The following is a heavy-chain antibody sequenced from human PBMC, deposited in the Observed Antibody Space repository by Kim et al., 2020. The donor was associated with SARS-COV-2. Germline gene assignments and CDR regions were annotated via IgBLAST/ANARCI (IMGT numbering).Heavy chain of an antibody. Sequence: NKYYANSGEVRFTISRDNSKNTLFLQMGSLRDEDMAVYYCARVGLTGTFDIWGQGTMVTVSS. CDR3: ARVGLTGTFDI. V-gene: IGHV3-64*01. J-gene: IGHJ3*02. CDR2: NK.